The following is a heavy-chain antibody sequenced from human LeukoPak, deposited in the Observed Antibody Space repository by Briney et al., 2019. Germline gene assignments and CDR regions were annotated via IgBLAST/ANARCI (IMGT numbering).Heavy chain of an antibody. J-gene: IGHJ4*02. V-gene: IGHV3-23*01. CDR2: ISGSGGST. D-gene: IGHD6-19*01. CDR1: GFTFSSYA. Sequence: PGGSLRLSCAASGFTFSSYAMSWVRQAPGKGLEWVSAISGSGGSTYYADSVKGRFTISRDNSKNTLYLQMNSLRAEDTAVYYCAKHLDSSGWYVPLVPFDYWGQGTLVTVSS. CDR3: AKHLDSSGWYVPLVPFDY.